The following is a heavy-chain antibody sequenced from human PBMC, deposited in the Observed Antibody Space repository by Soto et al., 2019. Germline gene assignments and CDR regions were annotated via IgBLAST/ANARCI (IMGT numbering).Heavy chain of an antibody. J-gene: IGHJ6*02. CDR3: ADYDSTIDYGMDV. D-gene: IGHD3-22*01. V-gene: IGHV3-30*03. Sequence: GGSLRLSCAASGFTFSSYGMHWVRQAPGKGLEWVAVISYDGSNKYYADSVKGRFTISRDNSKNTLYLQMNSLRAEDTAVYYCADYDSTIDYGMDVWGQGTTVTVSS. CDR1: GFTFSSYG. CDR2: ISYDGSNK.